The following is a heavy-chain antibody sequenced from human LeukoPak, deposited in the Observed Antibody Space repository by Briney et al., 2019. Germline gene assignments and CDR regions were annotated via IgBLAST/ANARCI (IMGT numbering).Heavy chain of an antibody. Sequence: PGGSLRLSCAASGFTFSNAWMSWVRQAPGKGLEWVGRIKSKTDGGTTDYAAPVKGRFTISRDDSKNTLYLQMNSLETEDTAVYYCTSRFVGYDILTGYYGGYYFDYWGQGTLVTVSS. D-gene: IGHD3-9*01. V-gene: IGHV3-15*01. CDR3: TSRFVGYDILTGYYGGYYFDY. J-gene: IGHJ4*02. CDR2: IKSKTDGGTT. CDR1: GFTFSNAW.